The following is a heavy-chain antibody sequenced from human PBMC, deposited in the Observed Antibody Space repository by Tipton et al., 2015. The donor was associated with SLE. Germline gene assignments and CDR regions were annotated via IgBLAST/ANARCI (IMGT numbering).Heavy chain of an antibody. D-gene: IGHD6-13*01. Sequence: TLSLTCAVYGGSFSGYYWIWIRQPPGKGLEWIGEINHSGSTNYNPSLKSRVTISVDTSKNQFSLKLSSVTAADTAVYYCARAPGIAAAGYFYYGMDVWGQGTMVTVSS. CDR3: ARAPGIAAAGYFYYGMDV. CDR2: INHSGST. V-gene: IGHV4-34*01. J-gene: IGHJ6*02. CDR1: GGSFSGYY.